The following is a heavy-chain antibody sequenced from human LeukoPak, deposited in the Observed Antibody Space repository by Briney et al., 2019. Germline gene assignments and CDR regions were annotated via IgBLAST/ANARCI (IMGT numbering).Heavy chain of an antibody. Sequence: PAGSLRLSCAAPGFTFSIYWMPCVRQAPGNGLTWVSRINSDVGGTRYEDSVKGGFTISRDNAKKTLCLQMNSLRAEDTAVYYCAKTQVGATYFDYWGQVTLVTVSS. D-gene: IGHD1-26*01. CDR2: INSDVGGT. J-gene: IGHJ4*02. CDR1: GFTFSIYW. V-gene: IGHV3-74*01. CDR3: AKTQVGATYFDY.